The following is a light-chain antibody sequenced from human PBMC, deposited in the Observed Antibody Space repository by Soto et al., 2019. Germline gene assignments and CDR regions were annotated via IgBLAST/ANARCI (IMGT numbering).Light chain of an antibody. CDR3: QQRSNWPPIT. CDR2: DAS. J-gene: IGKJ5*01. CDR1: QSVGSY. Sequence: EIVLIQSPATLSLSPGERATLSCRASQSVGSYLAWYQHKPGQAPRLLISDASNRATGIPARFSGGGSGTDFTLTISSLEPEDFAVYYCQQRSNWPPITFGQGTRLEIK. V-gene: IGKV3-11*01.